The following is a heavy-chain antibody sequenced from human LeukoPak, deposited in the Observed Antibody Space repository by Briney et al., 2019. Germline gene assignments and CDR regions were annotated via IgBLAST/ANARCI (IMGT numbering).Heavy chain of an antibody. CDR2: ISGSGGST. CDR1: GFTLRSYA. V-gene: IGHV3-23*01. CDR3: AKDSSSWYSPGYFDL. J-gene: IGHJ2*01. Sequence: GGSXRLSCGAWGFTLRSYAMSWVRQAPGKGLEWVSAISGSGGSTYYADSVKGRFTISRDNSKNTLYLQMNSLRAEDTAVYYCAKDSSSWYSPGYFDLWGRGTLVTVSS. D-gene: IGHD6-13*01.